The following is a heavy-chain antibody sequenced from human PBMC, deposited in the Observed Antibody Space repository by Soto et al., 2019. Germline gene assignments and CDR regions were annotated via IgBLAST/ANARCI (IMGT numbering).Heavy chain of an antibody. CDR1: GDTFTDYY. J-gene: IGHJ4*02. D-gene: IGHD2-21*02. Sequence: QVQLMQSGAEVKKPGASVKVSCKASGDTFTDYYIHWVRQAPGQGLEWMGTVNPSGCNTTYPQHFLGRVTMTRDTSTSTLYMELTSLTSDDTAIYYCARGGHVVVVTAALDYWGQGTLVTVSS. CDR3: ARGGHVVVVTAALDY. CDR2: VNPSGCNT. V-gene: IGHV1-46*01.